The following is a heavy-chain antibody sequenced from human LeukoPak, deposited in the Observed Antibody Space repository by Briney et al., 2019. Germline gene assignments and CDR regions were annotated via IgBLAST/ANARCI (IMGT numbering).Heavy chain of an antibody. CDR2: ITSDSSNI. CDR1: EFVFSNHA. D-gene: IGHD3-22*01. J-gene: IGHJ4*02. Sequence: GGSLRLSCVASEFVFSNHAMIWVRQAPGKGLEWISSITSDSSNIFYADSVRGRFTISRDNANNALHLQMNSLRAEDTAVYYCARVFWETVNTGYYSDFWGPGTLVTVSS. V-gene: IGHV3-21*01. CDR3: ARVFWETVNTGYYSDF.